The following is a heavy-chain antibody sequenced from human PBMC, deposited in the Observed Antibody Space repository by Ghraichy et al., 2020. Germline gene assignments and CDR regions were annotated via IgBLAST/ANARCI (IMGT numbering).Heavy chain of an antibody. J-gene: IGHJ4*02. CDR3: ARDRCARFDY. CDR2: ISSSSSNI. CDR1: GFTFSSYS. D-gene: IGHD2-21*01. V-gene: IGHV3-48*01. Sequence: GGSLRLSCAASGFTFSSYSMNWVRQAPGKGLEWVSYISSSSSNIYYADSVKGRFTISRDNAKNSLYLQMNSLRAEDTAGYYCARDRCARFDYWGQGTLVTVSS.